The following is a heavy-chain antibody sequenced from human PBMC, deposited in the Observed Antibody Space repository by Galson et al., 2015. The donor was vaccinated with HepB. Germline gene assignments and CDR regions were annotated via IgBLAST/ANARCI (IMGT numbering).Heavy chain of an antibody. Sequence: SLRLSCAASGFTFSSYAMHWVRQAPGKGLEWVAVISYDGSNKYYADSVKGRFTISRDNSKNTLYLQMNSLRAEDTAVYYCAKGTYYYDSSGYYYDAFDIWGQGTMVTVSS. CDR3: AKGTYYYDSSGYYYDAFDI. CDR1: GFTFSSYA. V-gene: IGHV3-30-3*01. J-gene: IGHJ3*02. CDR2: ISYDGSNK. D-gene: IGHD3-22*01.